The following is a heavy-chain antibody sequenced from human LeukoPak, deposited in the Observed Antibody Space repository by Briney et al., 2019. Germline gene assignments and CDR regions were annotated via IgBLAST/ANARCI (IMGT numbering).Heavy chain of an antibody. V-gene: IGHV4-31*03. D-gene: IGHD3-3*01. Sequence: SETLSLTCTVSGGSISSGGYYWSWIRQQPGKGLEWIGYIYYSGSTYYNPSLKSRVTISVDTSKNQFSLKLSSVTAADTAVYYCARVIYDFWSGYPTYFDYWGQGTLVTVSS. CDR1: GGSISSGGYY. CDR2: IYYSGST. J-gene: IGHJ4*02. CDR3: ARVIYDFWSGYPTYFDY.